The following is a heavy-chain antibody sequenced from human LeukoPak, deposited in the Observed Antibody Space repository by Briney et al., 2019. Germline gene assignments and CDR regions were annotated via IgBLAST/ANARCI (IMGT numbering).Heavy chain of an antibody. CDR2: IYYSGST. V-gene: IGHV4-59*01. J-gene: IGHJ4*02. D-gene: IGHD1-26*01. CDR3: ARGPTTFSGSGSYLFDY. CDR1: GGSISSDY. Sequence: SETLSLTCTVSGGSISSDYWSWIRQPPGKGLEWIGYIYYSGSTKYNPSLKSRVTISVDTSKNQFSLKLSSVTAADTAVYYCARGPTTFSGSGSYLFDYWGQGTLVTVSS.